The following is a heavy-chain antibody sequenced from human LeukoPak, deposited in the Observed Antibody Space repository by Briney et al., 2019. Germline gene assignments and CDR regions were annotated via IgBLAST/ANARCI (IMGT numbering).Heavy chain of an antibody. CDR1: GFTLRSYT. Sequence: GGSLRLSCAASGFTLRSYTMNWVRQAPGKGLEWVSAISGSGGSTYYADSVKGRFTISRDNSKNTLYLQMNSLRAEDTAVYYCAFHHSKRGVTHPGKSWFDPWGQGTLVTVSS. J-gene: IGHJ5*02. CDR2: ISGSGGST. V-gene: IGHV3-23*01. CDR3: AFHHSKRGVTHPGKSWFDP. D-gene: IGHD3-10*01.